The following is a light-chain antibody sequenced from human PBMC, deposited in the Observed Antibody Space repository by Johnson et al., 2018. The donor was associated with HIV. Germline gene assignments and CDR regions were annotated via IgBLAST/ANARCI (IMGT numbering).Light chain of an antibody. V-gene: IGLV1-51*01. CDR3: GTWDSSLGVYV. CDR2: DNN. J-gene: IGLJ1*01. Sequence: QAVLTQPPSVSAAPGQTVTISCSGSSSNVGSSFVSWYRQLPGTAPKLLIYDNNKRPSGIPDRFSGSTSGTSSTLGITGRQTGDEADYYCGTWDSSLGVYVFGTGTKVTVL. CDR1: SSNVGSSF.